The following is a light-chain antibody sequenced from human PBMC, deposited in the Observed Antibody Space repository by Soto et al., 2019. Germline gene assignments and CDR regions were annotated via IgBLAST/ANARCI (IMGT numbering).Light chain of an antibody. CDR2: GAS. V-gene: IGKV3-20*01. CDR3: QQYGSSLFT. Sequence: EIALTQSPGTLSLSPGERATLSCRASQSVSSSYLAWYKQKPGQAPRILIYGASSRATGIPDRFSGSGSGTDFTLTISRLEPEDFAVYSCQQYGSSLFTFGPGTKVDIK. CDR1: QSVSSSY. J-gene: IGKJ3*01.